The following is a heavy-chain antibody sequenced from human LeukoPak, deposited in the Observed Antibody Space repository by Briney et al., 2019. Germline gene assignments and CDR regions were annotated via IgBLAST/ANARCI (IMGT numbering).Heavy chain of an antibody. V-gene: IGHV4-59*08. D-gene: IGHD5-18*01. Sequence: PSETLSLTCTVSGGSISSYYWSWIRQPPGKGLEWIGYIDVSGSTNYNPSLMSRVTVSLDTSKNQFSLRLSSVTAADTAVYYCARRPGYSYGFMDVWGQGTTVTVSS. CDR1: GGSISSYY. CDR3: ARRPGYSYGFMDV. CDR2: IDVSGST. J-gene: IGHJ6*02.